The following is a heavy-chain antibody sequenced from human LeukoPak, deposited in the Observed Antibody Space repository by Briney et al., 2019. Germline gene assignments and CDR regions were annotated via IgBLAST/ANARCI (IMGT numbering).Heavy chain of an antibody. CDR1: GYTFTGYY. Sequence: ASVKVSCKTSGYTFTGYYVHWVRQAPGQGLEWMGRINPNSGDTNYAQRFQGRVTMTRDTSISTAYMELSRLRSDDTAVYYCARDYCGGDCFPDYWGQGTLVTVSS. CDR3: ARDYCGGDCFPDY. CDR2: INPNSGDT. D-gene: IGHD2-21*02. V-gene: IGHV1-2*06. J-gene: IGHJ4*02.